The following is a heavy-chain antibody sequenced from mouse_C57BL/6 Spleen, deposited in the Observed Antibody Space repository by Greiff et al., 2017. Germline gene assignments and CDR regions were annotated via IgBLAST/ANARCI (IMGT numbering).Heavy chain of an antibody. J-gene: IGHJ2*01. Sequence: VQLVESGAELVKPGASVKISCKASGYAFSSYWMNWVKQRPGKGLEWIGQIYPGDGDTNYNGKFKGKATLTADKSSRPAYMQLSSLTSEDSAVYFCARFITTAFDYWGQGTTLTVSS. D-gene: IGHD1-1*01. CDR2: IYPGDGDT. V-gene: IGHV1-80*01. CDR1: GYAFSSYW. CDR3: ARFITTAFDY.